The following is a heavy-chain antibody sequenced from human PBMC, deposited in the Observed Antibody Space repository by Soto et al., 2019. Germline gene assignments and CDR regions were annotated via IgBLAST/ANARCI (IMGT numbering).Heavy chain of an antibody. D-gene: IGHD2-21*02. J-gene: IGHJ6*02. V-gene: IGHV4-30-4*08. CDR3: AREDDGGDRDYYGLDV. CDR1: GGSISSEYFH. CDR2: IHYTGSI. Sequence: SETLSLTCAVSGGSISSEYFHWTWIRQSPEKGLEWIGYIHYTGSIMYNPSFKSRLTMAVDTTKNQFSLQLTSVTAADTAVYFCAREDDGGDRDYYGLDVWGQGTTVTVSS.